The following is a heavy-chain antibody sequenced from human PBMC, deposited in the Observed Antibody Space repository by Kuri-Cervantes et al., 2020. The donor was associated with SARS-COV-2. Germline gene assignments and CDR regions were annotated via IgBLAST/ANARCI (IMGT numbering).Heavy chain of an antibody. CDR3: AKSTTIFGVVTEPYYYDIDV. CDR1: GCTFSSYA. Sequence: GGSLRLSCAASGCTFSSYAMSWVRQAPGKGLEWVSAISGSGGGTYYADSVKGRFTISRDNSKNTLYLQINSLRAEDTDVYYCAKSTTIFGVVTEPYYYDIDVWGQGTTVTVSS. V-gene: IGHV3-23*01. D-gene: IGHD3-3*01. CDR2: ISGSGGGT. J-gene: IGHJ6*02.